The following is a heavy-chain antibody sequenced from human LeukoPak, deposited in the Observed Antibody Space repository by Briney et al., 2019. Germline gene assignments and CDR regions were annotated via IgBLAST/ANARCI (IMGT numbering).Heavy chain of an antibody. CDR2: ISAYNGNT. J-gene: IGHJ6*03. CDR1: GCTFTSYG. CDR3: ARVLNYYDSSYYMDV. V-gene: IGHV1-18*01. D-gene: IGHD3-22*01. Sequence: ASVKVSCKASGCTFTSYGISWVRQAPGQGLEWMGRISAYNGNTNYAQKLQGRVTMTTDTSTSTAYMELRSLRSDDTAVYYCARVLNYYDSSYYMDVWGKGTTVTISS.